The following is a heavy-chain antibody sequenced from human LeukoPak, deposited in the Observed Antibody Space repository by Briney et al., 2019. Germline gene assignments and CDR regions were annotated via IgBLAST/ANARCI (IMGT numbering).Heavy chain of an antibody. CDR2: IIPILGIA. D-gene: IGHD4-17*01. V-gene: IGHV1-69*04. Sequence: SVKVSCKASGGTFSSYAISWVRQAPGQGLEWMGRIIPILGIANYAQKFQGRVTITADKSTSTAYMELSSLRSEDTDVYYCAREPTPYGDLEGDMASYFDYWGQGTLVTVSS. CDR1: GGTFSSYA. CDR3: AREPTPYGDLEGDMASYFDY. J-gene: IGHJ4*02.